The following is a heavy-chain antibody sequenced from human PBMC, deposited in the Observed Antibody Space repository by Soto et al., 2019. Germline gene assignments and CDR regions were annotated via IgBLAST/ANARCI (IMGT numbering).Heavy chain of an antibody. CDR2: INSDGSST. J-gene: IGHJ6*04. V-gene: IGHV3-74*01. CDR1: GFTFSSYW. Sequence: GGSLRLSCAASGFTFSSYWMHWVRQAPGKGLVWVSRINSDGSSTSYADSVKGRFTISRDNAKNTLYLQMNSLRAEDTAVYYCARAGRITMVRGPLDVWGKGTTVTVSS. D-gene: IGHD3-10*01. CDR3: ARAGRITMVRGPLDV.